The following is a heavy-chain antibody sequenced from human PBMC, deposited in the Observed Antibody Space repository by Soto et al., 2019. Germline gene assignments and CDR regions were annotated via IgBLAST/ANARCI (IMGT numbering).Heavy chain of an antibody. J-gene: IGHJ4*02. Sequence: SETLSLTCDVSRYSINNNNWWSWVRQPPGGGLEWIGELHHGGSTNYNPSLESRATFSVDISKNQFFLKLSSVTAADTAVYYCTKNSAYALDYWGQGTLVAVSA. D-gene: IGHD5-12*01. V-gene: IGHV4-4*02. CDR2: LHHGGST. CDR3: TKNSAYALDY. CDR1: RYSINNNNW.